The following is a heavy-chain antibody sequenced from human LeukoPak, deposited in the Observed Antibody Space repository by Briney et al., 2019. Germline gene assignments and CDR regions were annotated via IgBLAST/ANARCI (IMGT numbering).Heavy chain of an antibody. Sequence: ASVKVSCKASGYTFTSYAMHWVRQAPGQRLEWMGWINAGNGNKKYSQKFQGRVTITRDTSASTAYMELSSLRSEDTAVYYCARAQTYYYDSSGYYYPPYFDYWGQGTLVTVSS. CDR3: ARAQTYYYDSSGYYYPPYFDY. V-gene: IGHV1-3*01. J-gene: IGHJ4*02. CDR1: GYTFTSYA. D-gene: IGHD3-22*01. CDR2: INAGNGNK.